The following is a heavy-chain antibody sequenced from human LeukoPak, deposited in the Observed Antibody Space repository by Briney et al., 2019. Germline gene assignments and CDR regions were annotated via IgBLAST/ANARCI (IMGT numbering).Heavy chain of an antibody. D-gene: IGHD5-18*01. Sequence: ASVKVSCKASGYTFTSYGISWVRQAPGQGLEWMGWISAYNGNTNYAQKLQGRVTMTTDTSTSTAYMELRSLRSEDTAVYYCARDRVNSSLIYYYYYMDVWGKGTTVTVSS. V-gene: IGHV1-18*01. J-gene: IGHJ6*03. CDR3: ARDRVNSSLIYYYYYMDV. CDR2: ISAYNGNT. CDR1: GYTFTSYG.